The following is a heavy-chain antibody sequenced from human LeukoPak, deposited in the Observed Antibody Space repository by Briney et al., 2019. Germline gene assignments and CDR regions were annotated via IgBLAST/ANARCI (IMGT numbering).Heavy chain of an antibody. V-gene: IGHV4-30-4*01. D-gene: IGHD6-13*01. CDR3: ARGSFRYSSNPHGWFDP. Sequence: SETLSLTCTVSGGSISSGDYYWSWIRQPPGKGLEWIGYIYYSGSTYYNPSLKSRVTISVDTSKNQFSLKLSSVTAADTAVYYCARGSFRYSSNPHGWFDPWGQGTLVTVSS. CDR2: IYYSGST. J-gene: IGHJ5*02. CDR1: GGSISSGDYY.